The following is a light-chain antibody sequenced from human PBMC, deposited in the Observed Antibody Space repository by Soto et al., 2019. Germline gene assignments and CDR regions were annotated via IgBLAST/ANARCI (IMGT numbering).Light chain of an antibody. Sequence: DIQMTQSPSSLSAFVGDRVTITCQASQDISNFLSWYQQKPGKAPKLLIYDASILGAGVPSRFSGSGSGTYFIFTISSLQPEDFATYYCQHFNNRPITFGQGTRLEIK. V-gene: IGKV1-33*01. CDR3: QHFNNRPIT. CDR1: QDISNF. CDR2: DAS. J-gene: IGKJ5*01.